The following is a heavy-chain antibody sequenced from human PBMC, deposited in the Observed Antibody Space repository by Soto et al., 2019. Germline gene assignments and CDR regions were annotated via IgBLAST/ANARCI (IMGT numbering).Heavy chain of an antibody. Sequence: SVKVSCKASGGTFSSYAISCVRQAPGQGLEWMGGIIPIFGTANYAQKFQGRVTITADESTSTAYMELSSLRSEDTAVYYCARDKSIAAQGGMDVWGQGTTVTVSS. V-gene: IGHV1-69*13. J-gene: IGHJ6*02. CDR2: IIPIFGTA. CDR1: GGTFSSYA. CDR3: ARDKSIAAQGGMDV. D-gene: IGHD6-6*01.